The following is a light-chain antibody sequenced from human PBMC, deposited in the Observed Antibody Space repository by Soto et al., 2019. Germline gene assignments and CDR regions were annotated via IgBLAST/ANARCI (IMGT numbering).Light chain of an antibody. Sequence: ELVMTQSPANLSVSPGERATLSCRASQSVSSNLAWYQQKPGQAPRLLIYGASTRAPGFPARFSGSGSGTDFTLTISSLQSEDFAVYYCQQYNNWPWTFGQGTKVDIK. V-gene: IGKV3-15*01. J-gene: IGKJ1*01. CDR2: GAS. CDR1: QSVSSN. CDR3: QQYNNWPWT.